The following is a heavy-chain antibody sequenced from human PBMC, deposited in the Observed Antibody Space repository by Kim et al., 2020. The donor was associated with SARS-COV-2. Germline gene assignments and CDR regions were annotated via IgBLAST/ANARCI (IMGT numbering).Heavy chain of an antibody. CDR2: IYYSGTT. D-gene: IGHD2-2*01. V-gene: IGHV4-39*01. CDR3: ATTPRDCSTNSCYDRRFYY. J-gene: IGHJ4*02. CDR1: GGSISTRNYY. Sequence: SETMSLTCTVSGGSISTRNYYWGWIRQPPGKGLEWIGSIYYSGTTYYNPSLQSRVTISVDTSKNQFSLKLSSVTAADTAVYYCATTPRDCSTNSCYDRRFYYWGQGTLVTVSS.